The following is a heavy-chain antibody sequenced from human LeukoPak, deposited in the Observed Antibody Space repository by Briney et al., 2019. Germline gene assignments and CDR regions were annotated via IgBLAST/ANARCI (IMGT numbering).Heavy chain of an antibody. CDR3: ARWGDGSKLDY. D-gene: IGHD2-21*02. CDR2: IWYDGSTT. Sequence: GGSLRLSCAASGFTFRNHGMYWVRQAPGKGREWVAVIWYDGSTTYYGDAVKGRFTISRDNSKDTLYLQMNSLRVEDTAVYYCARWGDGSKLDYWGQGTLVTVSS. CDR1: GFTFRNHG. J-gene: IGHJ4*02. V-gene: IGHV3-33*01.